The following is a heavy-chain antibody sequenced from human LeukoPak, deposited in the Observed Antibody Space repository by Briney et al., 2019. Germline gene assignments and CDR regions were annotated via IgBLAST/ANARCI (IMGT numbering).Heavy chain of an antibody. CDR1: GGSFSGYY. V-gene: IGHV4-34*01. D-gene: IGHD3-10*01. CDR3: ARGRGVRGVIRYYYYYMDV. CDR2: INHSGST. J-gene: IGHJ6*03. Sequence: PSETLSLTCAVYGGSFSGYYWSWIRQPPGKGLEWIGEINHSGSTNYNPSLKSRVTISVDTSKNQFSLKLSSVTAADTAVYYCARGRGVRGVIRYYYYYMDVWGKGTTVTVSS.